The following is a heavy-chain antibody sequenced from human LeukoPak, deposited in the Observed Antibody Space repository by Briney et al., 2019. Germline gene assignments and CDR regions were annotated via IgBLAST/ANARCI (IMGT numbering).Heavy chain of an antibody. CDR1: GGSISSYY. Sequence: ASETLSLTCTVSGGSISSYYWSWIRQPPGKGLEWIGYIYYSGSTNYNPSLKSRVTISVDTSKNQFSLKLSSVTAADTAVYYCASGSRPRDYYYYYYMDVWGKGTTVTVSS. J-gene: IGHJ6*03. CDR3: ASGSRPRDYYYYYYMDV. V-gene: IGHV4-59*01. CDR2: IYYSGST. D-gene: IGHD3-10*01.